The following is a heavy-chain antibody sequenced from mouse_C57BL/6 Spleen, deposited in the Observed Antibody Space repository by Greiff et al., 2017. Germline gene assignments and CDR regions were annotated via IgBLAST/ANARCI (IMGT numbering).Heavy chain of an antibody. V-gene: IGHV1-53*01. Sequence: QVHVKQPGTELVKPGASVKLSCKASGYTFTSYWMHWVKQRPGQGLEWIGNINPSNGGTNYNEKFKSKATLTVDKSSSTAYMQLSSLTSEDSAVYYCARGGHYYGYDEVAYWGQGTLVTVSA. CDR3: ARGGHYYGYDEVAY. CDR2: INPSNGGT. CDR1: GYTFTSYW. D-gene: IGHD2-2*01. J-gene: IGHJ3*01.